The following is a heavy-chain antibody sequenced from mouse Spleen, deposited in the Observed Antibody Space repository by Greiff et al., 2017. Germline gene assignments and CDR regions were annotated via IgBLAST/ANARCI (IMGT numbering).Heavy chain of an antibody. V-gene: IGHV1S81*02. J-gene: IGHJ4*01. D-gene: IGHD1-1*01. CDR3: TRSPLHYGSSYYAMDY. Sequence: QVQLQQPGAELVKPGASVKLSCKASGYTFTSYYMYWVKQRPGQGLEWIGGINPSNGGTNFNEKFKSKATLTVDKSSSTAYMQLSSLTSEDSAVYYCTRSPLHYGSSYYAMDYWGQGTSVTVSS. CDR1: GYTFTSYY. CDR2: INPSNGGT.